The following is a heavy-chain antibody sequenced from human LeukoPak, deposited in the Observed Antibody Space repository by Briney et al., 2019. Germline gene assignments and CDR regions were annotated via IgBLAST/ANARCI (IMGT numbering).Heavy chain of an antibody. D-gene: IGHD5-12*01. CDR1: GGSFSGYY. Sequence: PSETLSLTCAVYGGSFSGYYWSWIRQPPGKGLEWIGEINHSGSTNYNPSLKSRVTISVDTSKNQSSLKLSSVTAADTAVYYCARGGYSGYDFWGQGTLVTVSS. V-gene: IGHV4-34*01. CDR2: INHSGST. J-gene: IGHJ4*02. CDR3: ARGGYSGYDF.